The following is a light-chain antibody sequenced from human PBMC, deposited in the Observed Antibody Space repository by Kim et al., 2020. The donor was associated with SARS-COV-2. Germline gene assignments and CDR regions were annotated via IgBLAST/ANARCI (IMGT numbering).Light chain of an antibody. V-gene: IGKV3-20*01. Sequence: SPGERGTLSCRASQSVSNNFLAWYQQKPGQAPRLLIYGASSTDTGIPDRFSGRGSGTDFTLTISRLEPEDFAVYYCQQYGSSPLTFGQGTKVDIK. J-gene: IGKJ1*01. CDR1: QSVSNNF. CDR3: QQYGSSPLT. CDR2: GAS.